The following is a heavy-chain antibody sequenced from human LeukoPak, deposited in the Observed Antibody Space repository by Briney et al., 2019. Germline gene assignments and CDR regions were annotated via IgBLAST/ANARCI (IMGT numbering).Heavy chain of an antibody. J-gene: IGHJ5*02. D-gene: IGHD3-10*01. V-gene: IGHV3-53*03. CDR2: IYTDGST. Sequence: GGSLRLSCAASGFTVSRKYMSWVRQTPGKGLEWVAVIYTDGSTYYAEFVKGRFTISRDNSKNTLYLQMNSLRAEDMAVYYCARDYGDLWGQGTLVTVSS. CDR3: ARDYGDL. CDR1: GFTVSRKY.